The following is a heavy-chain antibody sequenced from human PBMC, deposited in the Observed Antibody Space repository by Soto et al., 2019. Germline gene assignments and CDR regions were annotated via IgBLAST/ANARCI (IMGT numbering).Heavy chain of an antibody. CDR2: VTGRASST. CDR3: AKHIPSNKTQRLWADAFHI. J-gene: IGHJ3*02. V-gene: IGHV3-23*01. CDR1: GFTFPNYA. D-gene: IGHD3-16*01. Sequence: EVRLLESGGGLVQPGGSLRLSCAASGFTFPNYAMSWVRQAPGKGLEWVSVVTGRASSTYYADSVEGRFTISRDNSRNTLFLQMNSLGAEDTAVYYCAKHIPSNKTQRLWADAFHIWGRGTNLTVSS.